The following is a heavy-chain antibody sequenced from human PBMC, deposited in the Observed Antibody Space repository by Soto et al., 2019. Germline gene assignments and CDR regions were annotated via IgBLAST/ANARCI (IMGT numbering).Heavy chain of an antibody. J-gene: IGHJ4*02. V-gene: IGHV3-23*01. CDR1: GFTFSSYA. CDR3: AKDLVVPSALFDY. CDR2: ISGSGGSK. D-gene: IGHD2-2*01. Sequence: GGSLRLSCAASGFTFSSYAMSWVRQAPGKGLEWVSAISGSGGSKYYADSVKGRFTISSDKSKNTHYLQMNSRGAEDTAVYYCAKDLVVPSALFDYWGQGTLVTVSS.